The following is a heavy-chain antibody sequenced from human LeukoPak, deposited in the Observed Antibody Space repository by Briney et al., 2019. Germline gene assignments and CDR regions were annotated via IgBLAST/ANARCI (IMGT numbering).Heavy chain of an antibody. CDR2: ISISSYI. CDR1: GFTLSSYA. CDR3: ARGTVGATTYWFDP. V-gene: IGHV3-21*01. D-gene: IGHD1-26*01. J-gene: IGHJ5*02. Sequence: GGSLRLSCAASGFTLSSYAMSWVRQAPGKGLEWVSSISISSYIYYADSVKGRFTISRDKAKNSLYLQMNRLRAEDTAVYYCARGTVGATTYWFDPWGQGTLVTVSS.